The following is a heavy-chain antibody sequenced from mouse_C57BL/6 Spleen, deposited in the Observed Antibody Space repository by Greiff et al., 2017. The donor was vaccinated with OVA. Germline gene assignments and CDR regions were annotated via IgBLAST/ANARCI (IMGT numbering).Heavy chain of an antibody. CDR3: ARGLTGTWGYFDV. J-gene: IGHJ1*03. CDR2: ISSGSSTI. CDR1: GFTFSDYG. D-gene: IGHD4-1*01. V-gene: IGHV5-17*01. Sequence: EVQRVESGGGLVKPGGSLKLSCAASGFTFSDYGMHWVRQAPEKGLEWVAYISSGSSTIYYADTVKGRFTISRDNAKNTLFLQMTSLRSEDTAMYYCARGLTGTWGYFDVWGTGTTVTVSS.